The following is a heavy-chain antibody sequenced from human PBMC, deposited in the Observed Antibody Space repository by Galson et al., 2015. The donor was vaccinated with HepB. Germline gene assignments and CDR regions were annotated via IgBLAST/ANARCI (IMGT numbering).Heavy chain of an antibody. V-gene: IGHV3-23*01. D-gene: IGHD6-19*01. J-gene: IGHJ4*02. CDR2: IGVSSGIT. CDR3: AKAPYPREVAGYFDY. Sequence: SLRLSCAASGFSFSIYAMNWVRQAPGRGLEYVSAIGVSSGITNYADSVKGRFTISRDNSKNTLYLQMNSLRAEDAAVYYCAKAPYPREVAGYFDYWGQGTLVTVPS. CDR1: GFSFSIYA.